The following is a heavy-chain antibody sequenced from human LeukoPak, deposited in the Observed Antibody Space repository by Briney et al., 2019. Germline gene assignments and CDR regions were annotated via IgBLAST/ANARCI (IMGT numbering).Heavy chain of an antibody. D-gene: IGHD4-17*01. CDR2: MSYDGSYK. CDR1: GFTFSSYG. J-gene: IGHJ4*02. V-gene: IGHV3-30*18. CDR3: AKVGDYGDYALDD. Sequence: QPGRSLRLSCAASGFTFSSYGMHWVRQAPGKGLEWVAVMSYDGSYKYYADSVKGRSTISRDNSKNTLYLQMNSLRAEDTAVYYCAKVGDYGDYALDDGGQGTPVTVYS.